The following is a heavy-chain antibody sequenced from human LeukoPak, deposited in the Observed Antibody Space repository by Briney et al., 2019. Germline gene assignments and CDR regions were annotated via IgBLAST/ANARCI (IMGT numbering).Heavy chain of an antibody. CDR3: ARDRWGSYL. V-gene: IGHV3-30*03. J-gene: IGHJ5*02. CDR1: GLPFMKYA. CDR2: ISFDGINL. Sequence: GGSLRLSCAASGLPFMKYAMHWVRQAPGKGLEWVAVISFDGINLDYADSVKGRFTISRDNSKNTLYLQMNSLRAEDTAVYYCARDRWGSYLWGQGTLVTVSS. D-gene: IGHD3-16*01.